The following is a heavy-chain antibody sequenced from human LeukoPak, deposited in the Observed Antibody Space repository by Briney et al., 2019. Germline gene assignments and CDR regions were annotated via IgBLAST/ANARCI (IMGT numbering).Heavy chain of an antibody. J-gene: IGHJ5*02. CDR2: IHYTGSY. V-gene: IGHV4-59*01. CDR1: GGSINSYY. D-gene: IGHD3-10*01. CDR3: ARGGYYGSGNDFRFDP. Sequence: SQTLSLTCTDPGGSINSYYWSWIRQPPGKGLECIGYIHYTGSYNYNPSLRSRVTISVDTSKNQFSLKLSSVTAADTAIYYCARGGYYGSGNDFRFDPWGQGTLVTVSS.